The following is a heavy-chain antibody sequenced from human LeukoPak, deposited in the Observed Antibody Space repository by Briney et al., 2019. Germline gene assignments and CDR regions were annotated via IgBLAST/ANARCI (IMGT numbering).Heavy chain of an antibody. CDR1: GFTFSSYG. CDR2: IRYDGSNK. V-gene: IGHV3-30*02. CDR3: AKAPHIVVVPADIDY. Sequence: PGGSLRLSCAASGFTFSSYGMHWVRQAPGKGLEWVAFIRYDGSNKYYADSVKGRFTISRDNSKNTLYLQMNSLRAEDTAVYYCAKAPHIVVVPADIDYWGQGTLVTVSS. J-gene: IGHJ4*02. D-gene: IGHD2-2*01.